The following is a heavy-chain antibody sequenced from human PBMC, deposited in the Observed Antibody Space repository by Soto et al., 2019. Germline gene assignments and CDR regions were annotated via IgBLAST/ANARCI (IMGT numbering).Heavy chain of an antibody. CDR3: AASGLRYFDWLSPFPY. Sequence: KTSETLSLTCTFSVVSINSGGYYCSWIRQHPWKGLEWIGYIYYSGSTYYNPSLKSRVTISVDTSKNQFSLKLSSVTAADTAVYYCAASGLRYFDWLSPFPYLGQGTLL. CDR2: IYYSGST. CDR1: VVSINSGGYY. V-gene: IGHV4-31*03. D-gene: IGHD3-9*01. J-gene: IGHJ4*02.